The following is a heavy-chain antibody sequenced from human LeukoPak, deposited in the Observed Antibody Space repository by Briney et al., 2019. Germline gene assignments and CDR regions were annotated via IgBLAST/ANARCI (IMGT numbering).Heavy chain of an antibody. CDR1: GFTFSSYG. CDR3: AKLDYVWGSYRYDY. J-gene: IGHJ4*02. Sequence: GGSLRLSCAASGFTFSSYGMHWVRQAPGKGLEWVAVISYDGSNKYYADSVKGRFTISRDNSKNTLYLQMNSLRAEDTAMYYCAKLDYVWGSYRYDYWGQGTLVTVSS. CDR2: ISYDGSNK. D-gene: IGHD3-16*02. V-gene: IGHV3-30*18.